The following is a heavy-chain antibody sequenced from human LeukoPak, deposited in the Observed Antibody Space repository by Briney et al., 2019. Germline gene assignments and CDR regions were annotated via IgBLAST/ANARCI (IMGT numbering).Heavy chain of an antibody. CDR2: ISYDGSNK. D-gene: IGHD3-3*01. CDR3: AREHSYDFWSGYYDGFLDY. V-gene: IGHV3-30-3*01. Sequence: GGSLRLSCAASGFTFSSYAMHWVRQAPGKGLEWVAIISYDGSNKYYADSVKGRFTISRDNSKNTLYLQMNSQRAEDTAVYYCAREHSYDFWSGYYDGFLDYWGQGTLVTVSS. J-gene: IGHJ4*02. CDR1: GFTFSSYA.